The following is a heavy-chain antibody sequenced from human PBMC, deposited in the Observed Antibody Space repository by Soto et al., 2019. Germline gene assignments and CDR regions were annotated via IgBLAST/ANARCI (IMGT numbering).Heavy chain of an antibody. CDR1: GGSFSGYY. CDR2: INHSGST. CDR3: ARAARRYCSVGSCYSGSDY. Sequence: QVQLQQWGAGLLKPSETLSLTCAVYGGSFSGYYWSWIRQPPGKGLEWIGEINHSGSTNYNPSLKRRVTISVDTSKNQFSLTLSSVTAADMAVYYCARAARRYCSVGSCYSGSDYWGQGTLVTVSS. J-gene: IGHJ4*02. V-gene: IGHV4-34*01. D-gene: IGHD2-15*01.